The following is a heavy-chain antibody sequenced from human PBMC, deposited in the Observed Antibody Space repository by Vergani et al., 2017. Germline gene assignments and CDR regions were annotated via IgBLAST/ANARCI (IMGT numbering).Heavy chain of an antibody. CDR1: GESFSAYY. J-gene: IGHJ6*02. CDR2: INHTGST. Sequence: QVQLQQWGAGLLKPSETLPLTCAVYGESFSAYYWSWSRQPPGRGLEWIGEINHTGSTNYNPSPKSRVTISVDTSKNQLSLKLSSVTAADTAVYYCARGXIALTLNYYYGMDVWGQGTTVTVSS. CDR3: ARGXIALTLNYYYGMDV. V-gene: IGHV4-34*01. D-gene: IGHD6-13*01.